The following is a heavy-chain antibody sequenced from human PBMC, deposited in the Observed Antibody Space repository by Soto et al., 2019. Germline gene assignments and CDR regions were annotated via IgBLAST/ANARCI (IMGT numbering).Heavy chain of an antibody. CDR3: ARDRLSGSTSLDY. D-gene: IGHD2-2*01. J-gene: IGHJ4*02. CDR2: IIPILGIA. Sequence: SVKGSCKASGGTCSSDTIRWGRHAPGQGLEWMGRIIPILGIANYAQKFQGRVTITADKSTITAYMELSSLRSEDMSVFYCARDRLSGSTSLDYWGQGTLVTVSS. CDR1: GGTCSSDT. V-gene: IGHV1-69*04.